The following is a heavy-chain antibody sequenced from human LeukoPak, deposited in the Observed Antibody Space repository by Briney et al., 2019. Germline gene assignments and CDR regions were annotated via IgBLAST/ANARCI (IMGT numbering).Heavy chain of an antibody. J-gene: IGHJ4*02. CDR2: IIPIFGTA. Sequence: SVKVSCKASGGTFSSYAISWVRQAPGQGLEWMGGIIPIFGTADYAQKFQGRVTITADEPTSTAYMELSSLRSEDTAVYYCARPRTPRYDSSGYCCFDYWGQGTLVTVSS. CDR1: GGTFSSYA. D-gene: IGHD3-22*01. V-gene: IGHV1-69*01. CDR3: ARPRTPRYDSSGYCCFDY.